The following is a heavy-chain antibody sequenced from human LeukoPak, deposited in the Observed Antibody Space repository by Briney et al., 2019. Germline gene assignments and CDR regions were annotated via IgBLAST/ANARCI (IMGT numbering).Heavy chain of an antibody. D-gene: IGHD2/OR15-2a*01. CDR3: ARADPLSVKTRVDY. CDR1: GYTFTSYG. CDR2: ISAYNGNT. Sequence: ASVKVSCKASGYTFTSYGITWVRQAPGQGLEWMGWISAYNGNTNYAQNLQGGVTMTTDTFTSTAYMELRSLGSDDTAVYYCARADPLSVKTRVDYWGQGTQVTVSS. V-gene: IGHV1-18*01. J-gene: IGHJ4*02.